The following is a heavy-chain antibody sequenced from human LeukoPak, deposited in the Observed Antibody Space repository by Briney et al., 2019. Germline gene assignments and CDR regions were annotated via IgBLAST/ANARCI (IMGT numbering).Heavy chain of an antibody. CDR2: IYDSGST. D-gene: IGHD2-15*01. Sequence: SETLSLTCTVSGASIRSGDYYWSWIRQPPGKGLEWIGYIYDSGSTYYNPSLKSRITISVDTSENRFSLKLSSVTATDTAVYYCARDCSGGSCYGAFDIRGQGTMVTVSS. V-gene: IGHV4-30-4*01. J-gene: IGHJ3*02. CDR3: ARDCSGGSCYGAFDI. CDR1: GASIRSGDYY.